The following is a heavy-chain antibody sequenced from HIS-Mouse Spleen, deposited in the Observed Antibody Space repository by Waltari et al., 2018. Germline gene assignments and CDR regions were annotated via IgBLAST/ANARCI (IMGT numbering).Heavy chain of an antibody. CDR3: ARGGWNYDAFDI. CDR1: GFPFSSYA. D-gene: IGHD1-7*01. CDR2: ISYDGSNK. J-gene: IGHJ3*02. V-gene: IGHV3-30-3*01. Sequence: QVQLVESGGGVVQPGRSLRLSCAASGFPFSSYAMHWVRQAPGKGLEWVAVISYDGSNKYYADSVKGRFTISRDNSKNTLYLQMNSLRAEDTAVYYCARGGWNYDAFDIWGQGTMVTVSS.